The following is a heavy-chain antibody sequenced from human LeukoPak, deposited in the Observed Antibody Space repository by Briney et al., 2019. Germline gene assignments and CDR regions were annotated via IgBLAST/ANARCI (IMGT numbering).Heavy chain of an antibody. Sequence: ASVKVSCKASGNTFSGYYVHWVRLAPGQGLXWMGWINPDSGATDYGDKFQGRLTMTRDTSISTAYMELSRLRSDDTALYYCASDYGANWFDPWGQGTLVTVSS. CDR3: ASDYGANWFDP. V-gene: IGHV1-2*02. CDR1: GNTFSGYY. CDR2: INPDSGAT. D-gene: IGHD4-17*01. J-gene: IGHJ5*02.